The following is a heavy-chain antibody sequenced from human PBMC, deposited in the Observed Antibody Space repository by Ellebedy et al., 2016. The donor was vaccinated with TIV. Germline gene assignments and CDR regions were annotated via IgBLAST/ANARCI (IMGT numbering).Heavy chain of an antibody. CDR3: ARALRGLYFES. V-gene: IGHV4-38-2*02. CDR1: GYSISNNYY. Sequence: MPSETLSLTCSVSGYSISNNYYWGWIRQHPGKGLEWVGNIFRGGSTDYNPSLKGRVTLSLYTSKNQFSLKVKSVTAADTAVYYCARALRGLYFESWGQGNLVTVSS. J-gene: IGHJ4*02. CDR2: IFRGGST. D-gene: IGHD3-9*01.